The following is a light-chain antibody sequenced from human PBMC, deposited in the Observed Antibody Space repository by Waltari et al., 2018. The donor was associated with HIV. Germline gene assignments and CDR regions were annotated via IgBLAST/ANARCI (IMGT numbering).Light chain of an antibody. CDR2: KVS. CDR1: QSLVHSDGNTY. V-gene: IGKV2-30*02. Sequence: DVVMTQSPLSLPVTLGQPASISCRSSQSLVHSDGNTYLNWFQQRPDQSPRRLIYKVSNRASGVPDRFSGSGSGTDFTLRITRVEAEDVGVYYCMQETHWPPYTFGQGTKLEIK. J-gene: IGKJ2*01. CDR3: MQETHWPPYT.